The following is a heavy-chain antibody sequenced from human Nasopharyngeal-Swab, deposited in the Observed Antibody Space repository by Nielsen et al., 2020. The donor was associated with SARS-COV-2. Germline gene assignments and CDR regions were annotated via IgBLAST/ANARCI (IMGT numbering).Heavy chain of an antibody. Sequence: GESLKISCTASGFTFGDYAISWFRQAPGKGLEWVGFIRSKAYGGTTEYAASVKGRFTISRDDSKSIAYLQMNSLKTEDTAVYYCTRVSGHWYFDLWGRGTLVTVSS. CDR3: TRVSGHWYFDL. CDR1: GFTFGDYA. V-gene: IGHV3-49*03. J-gene: IGHJ2*01. CDR2: IRSKAYGGTT.